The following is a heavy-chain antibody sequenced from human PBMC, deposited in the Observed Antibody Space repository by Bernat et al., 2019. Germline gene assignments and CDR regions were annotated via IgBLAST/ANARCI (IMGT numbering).Heavy chain of an antibody. CDR3: ARLYYDSSGYYWFDP. CDR2: IYFSGST. V-gene: IGHV4-39*01. J-gene: IGHJ5*02. Sequence: QLQLQESGPGLVKPSETLSLTCTVSGGSISSSSYYWGWIRQPPGKGLEWIASIYFSGSTYYNPSLKSRVNFSVDTSKNQFSLRLSSVTATDTAVYYCARLYYDSSGYYWFDPWGQGTLVTVSS. CDR1: GGSISSSSYY. D-gene: IGHD3-22*01.